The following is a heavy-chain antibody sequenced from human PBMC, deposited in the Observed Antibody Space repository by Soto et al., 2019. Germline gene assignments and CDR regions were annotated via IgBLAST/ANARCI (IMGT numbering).Heavy chain of an antibody. Sequence: PGVSLRLSCAAAGFTFINAWMSWVRKNTGKGLEWVGRIKSKTDGGTTDYAAPVKGRFTISRDDSKNTLYLQMNSLKTEDTAVYYCTTVYTGYPNYYYYYYMDVWGKGTTVTVSS. V-gene: IGHV3-15*01. J-gene: IGHJ6*03. CDR3: TTVYTGYPNYYYYYYMDV. CDR2: IKSKTDGGTT. D-gene: IGHD3-9*01. CDR1: GFTFINAW.